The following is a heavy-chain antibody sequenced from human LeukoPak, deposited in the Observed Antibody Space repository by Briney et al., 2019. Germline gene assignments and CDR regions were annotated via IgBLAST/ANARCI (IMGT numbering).Heavy chain of an antibody. D-gene: IGHD5-12*01. V-gene: IGHV3-21*01. J-gene: IGHJ4*02. CDR3: ARDVFIVATITSSGD. Sequence: PGGSLRLSCAAPGFTFSSYSMNWVRQAPGKGLEWVSSISSSSSYIYYADSVKGRFTISRDNAKNSLYLQMNSLRAEDTAVYYCARDVFIVATITSSGDWGQGTLVTVSS. CDR2: ISSSSSYI. CDR1: GFTFSSYS.